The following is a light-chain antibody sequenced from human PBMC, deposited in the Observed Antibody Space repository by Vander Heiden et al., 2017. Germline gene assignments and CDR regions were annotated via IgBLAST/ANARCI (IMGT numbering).Light chain of an antibody. Sequence: LLLTRSPATLSVSPGERATLSCRASQSVSSNLAWYQQKPGQAPRLLIYAASTRATGIPARFSGSGSGTEFTLTISSLQSEDFAVYYCQQDNNCPPTFGQGTRLEIK. CDR2: AAS. V-gene: IGKV3-15*01. CDR3: QQDNNCPPT. CDR1: QSVSSN. J-gene: IGKJ2*01.